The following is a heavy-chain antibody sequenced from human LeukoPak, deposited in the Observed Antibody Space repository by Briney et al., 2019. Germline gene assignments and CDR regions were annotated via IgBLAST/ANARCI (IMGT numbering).Heavy chain of an antibody. CDR1: GGSFSGYY. J-gene: IGHJ6*02. CDR3: ARIMEYRSYGDYYYGMDV. Sequence: PSETLSVTCEVYGGSFSGYYWNWIRQPPGKGLEWIGEINHSGSTNYNLSLKSRVSISVDTSKNHFSLKLSSLTAADTAVYYCARIMEYRSYGDYYYGMDVWGQGTTVTVSS. V-gene: IGHV4-34*01. D-gene: IGHD5-18*01. CDR2: INHSGST.